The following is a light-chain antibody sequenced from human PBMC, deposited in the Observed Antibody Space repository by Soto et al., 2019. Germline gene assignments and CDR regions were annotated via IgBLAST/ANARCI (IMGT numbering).Light chain of an antibody. CDR1: NSDVGGYNY. Sequence: QSVLNQPASVSGSPGQSITISCTGTNSDVGGYNYVAWYQQHAGKAPKLMMYDVSNRPSGVSNRFSGSKSGNTASLTISGLQAEDEADYYCSSYAGSSTVFGTGTKVT. CDR3: SSYAGSSTV. CDR2: DVS. V-gene: IGLV2-14*01. J-gene: IGLJ1*01.